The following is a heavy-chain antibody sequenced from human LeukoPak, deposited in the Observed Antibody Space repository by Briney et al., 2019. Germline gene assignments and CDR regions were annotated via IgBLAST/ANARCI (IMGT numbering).Heavy chain of an antibody. CDR1: GDFDSSTLFY. CDR3: ARAKGGFRDLFMGLDY. CDR2: VFPSGGT. D-gene: IGHD3-10*01. Sequence: NPSETLSLTCTVSGDFDSSTLFYWSWLRQSPGKRLEWIGNVFPSGGTNSNPSLESRVTMSMDTTKRQFSLRLKSVTAADTAVYYCARAKGGFRDLFMGLDYWGQGTLVAVSS. V-gene: IGHV4-61*01. J-gene: IGHJ4*02.